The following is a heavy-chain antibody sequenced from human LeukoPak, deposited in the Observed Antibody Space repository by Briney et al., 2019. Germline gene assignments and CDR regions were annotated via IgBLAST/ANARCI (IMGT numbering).Heavy chain of an antibody. J-gene: IGHJ6*03. CDR3: ATAKLEPSHYCYYMDV. V-gene: IGHV1-24*01. CDR1: GYTLTELS. CDR2: FDPEDGET. D-gene: IGHD1-1*01. Sequence: ASVKVSCKVSGYTLTELSMHWVRQAPGKGLEWMGGFDPEDGETIYAQKFQGRVTMTEDTSTDTAYMELSSLRSEDTAVYYCATAKLEPSHYCYYMDVWGKGTTVTVSS.